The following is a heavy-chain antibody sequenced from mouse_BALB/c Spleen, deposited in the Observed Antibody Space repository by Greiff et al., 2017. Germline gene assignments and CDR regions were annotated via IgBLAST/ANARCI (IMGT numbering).Heavy chain of an antibody. CDR3: ARGDAWFAY. J-gene: IGHJ3*01. V-gene: IGHV1-80*01. D-gene: IGHD3-3*01. CDR1: GYAFSSYW. Sequence: VKLLESGAELVRPGSSVKISCKASGYAFSSYWMNWVKQRSGQGLEWIGQIYPGDGDTNYNGKFRDKATLTADKSSSTAYMQLSSLTSEDSAVYFCARGDAWFAYWGQGTLVTVSA. CDR2: IYPGDGDT.